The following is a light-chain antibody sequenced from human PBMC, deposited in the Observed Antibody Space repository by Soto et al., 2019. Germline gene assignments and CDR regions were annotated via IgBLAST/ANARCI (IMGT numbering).Light chain of an antibody. Sequence: DNLMTQSPASLAVSLGERATINCKSSQSVLYNSNNKNYLAWYQQKPGQAPKMVIYWASTRESGVPDRFSGSGSGTNFTLTVSSLQAEDVAVYYCQQYRSSPFTFGPGTRLEIK. CDR2: WAS. CDR3: QQYRSSPFT. V-gene: IGKV4-1*01. J-gene: IGKJ5*01. CDR1: QSVLYNSNNKNY.